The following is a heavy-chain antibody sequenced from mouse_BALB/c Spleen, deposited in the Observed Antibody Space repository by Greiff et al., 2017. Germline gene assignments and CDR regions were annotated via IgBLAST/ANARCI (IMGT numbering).Heavy chain of an antibody. V-gene: IGHV1-69*02. CDR2: IYPSDSYT. J-gene: IGHJ4*01. D-gene: IGHD1-1*01. CDR3: TIAPYYCGSRYYAMDY. Sequence: VQLQQPGAELVRPGASVKLSCKASGYTFTSYWINWVKQRPGQGLEWIGNIYPSDSYTNYNQKFKEKATLTVDKSSSTAYMHLSSPTSEDSAVYYCTIAPYYCGSRYYAMDYWGQGTSVTVSS. CDR1: GYTFTSYW.